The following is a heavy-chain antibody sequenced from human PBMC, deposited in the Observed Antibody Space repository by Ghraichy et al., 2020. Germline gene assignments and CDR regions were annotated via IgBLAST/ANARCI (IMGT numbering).Heavy chain of an antibody. Sequence: SCAASGFTFSNYGMHWVRQAPGKGLEWVTFLRYDGSNKFYADSVKGRFTISRDNPKNTLYLQMNSLRAEDTAVYYCAKDLAGYSDYWGQGTLVTVSS. CDR2: LRYDGSNK. CDR1: GFTFSNYG. V-gene: IGHV3-30*02. J-gene: IGHJ4*02. CDR3: AKDLAGYSDY.